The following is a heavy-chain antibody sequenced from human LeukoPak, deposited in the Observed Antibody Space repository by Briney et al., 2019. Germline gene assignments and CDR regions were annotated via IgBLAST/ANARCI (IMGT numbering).Heavy chain of an antibody. CDR3: ARSGYDFWSGYPSTTFYMDV. CDR2: IYTSGST. D-gene: IGHD3-3*01. V-gene: IGHV4-4*07. Sequence: EASETLSLTCTVSGGSISSYYWSWIRQPAGKGLEWIGRIYTSGSTNYNPSLKSRVIMSVDTSKNQFSLKPSSVTAADTAVYYCARSGYDFWSGYPSTTFYMDVWGKGTTVTVSS. J-gene: IGHJ6*03. CDR1: GGSISSYY.